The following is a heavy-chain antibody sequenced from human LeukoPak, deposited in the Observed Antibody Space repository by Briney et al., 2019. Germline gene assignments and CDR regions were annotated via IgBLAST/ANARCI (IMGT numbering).Heavy chain of an antibody. J-gene: IGHJ4*02. V-gene: IGHV4-59*01. CDR1: GGSISSYY. CDR3: ARVGAAAGYYFDY. Sequence: SETLSLTCSVSGGSISSYYWSWIRQPPGKGLECIGYIYHSGSTNYNLSLKSRVTISVDTSKNQFSLKLTSVTAADTAVYYCARVGAAAGYYFDYWGQGTLVTVSS. CDR2: IYHSGST. D-gene: IGHD6-13*01.